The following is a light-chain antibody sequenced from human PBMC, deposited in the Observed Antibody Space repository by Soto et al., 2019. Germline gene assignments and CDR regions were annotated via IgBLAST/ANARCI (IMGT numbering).Light chain of an antibody. CDR3: KQYGISPT. J-gene: IGKJ1*01. V-gene: IGKV3-20*01. CDR1: RSVSSNY. Sequence: DIVLTQSPGTLSLSPGERATLSCRSRRSVSSNYLAWSQQKPDQDPRLLIYDVSGRATGIPDRFSGSGSGTDCTRIIIRLEPEESAVYYWKQYGISPTFGQGNTLHIK. CDR2: DVS.